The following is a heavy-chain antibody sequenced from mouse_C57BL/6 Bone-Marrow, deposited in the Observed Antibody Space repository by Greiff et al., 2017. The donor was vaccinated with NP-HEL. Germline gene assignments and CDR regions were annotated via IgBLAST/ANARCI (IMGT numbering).Heavy chain of an antibody. Sequence: EVQLQQSGPELVKPGASVKISCKASGYSFTGYYMNWVKQSPEKSLEWIGEINPSTGGTTYNQKFKAKATLTVDKSSSTAYMQLKSLTSEDSAVYDCARWSPDYGYAGWYFDVWGTGTTVTVSS. D-gene: IGHD2-2*01. CDR2: INPSTGGT. CDR3: ARWSPDYGYAGWYFDV. CDR1: GYSFTGYY. V-gene: IGHV1-42*01. J-gene: IGHJ1*03.